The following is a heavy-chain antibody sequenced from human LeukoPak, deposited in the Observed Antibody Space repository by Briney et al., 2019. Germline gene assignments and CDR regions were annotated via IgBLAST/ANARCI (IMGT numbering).Heavy chain of an antibody. Sequence: ASETLSLTCAVYGGSFSGYYWSWIRQPPGKGLEWIGEINHSGSTNYNPSLKSRVTISVDTSKNQFSLKPSSVTAADTAVYYCARDKMVRGVIITWFDPWGQGTLVTVSS. CDR2: INHSGST. CDR3: ARDKMVRGVIITWFDP. CDR1: GGSFSGYY. D-gene: IGHD3-10*01. V-gene: IGHV4-34*01. J-gene: IGHJ5*02.